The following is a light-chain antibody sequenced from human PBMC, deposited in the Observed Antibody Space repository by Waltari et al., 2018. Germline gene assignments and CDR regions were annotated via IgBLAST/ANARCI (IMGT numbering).Light chain of an antibody. V-gene: IGLV3-25*03. CDR2: KDR. Sequence: SYELTQPPSVSVSPGQTARLTCSGAALPKQFAFWYQVKPGQAPLLVIYKDRERPSGISERLSGSSSGTVVTLTISGVQAEDEADYYCQSADSSGRHMTFGGGTKLTVL. CDR3: QSADSSGRHMT. CDR1: ALPKQF. J-gene: IGLJ2*01.